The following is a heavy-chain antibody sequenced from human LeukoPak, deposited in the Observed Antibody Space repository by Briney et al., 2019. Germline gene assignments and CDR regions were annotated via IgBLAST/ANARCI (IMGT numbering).Heavy chain of an antibody. Sequence: GASVKVSCKVSGYTLAELSMHWLRQVPGKGLEWMGNFDPEDGETTYAQIFQGRLTMTEDTSTDTAYMELSSLRSEDTAIYYCATDYHISWGQGTLVTVSS. J-gene: IGHJ5*02. V-gene: IGHV1-24*01. CDR2: FDPEDGET. CDR3: ATDYHIS. CDR1: GYTLAELS. D-gene: IGHD2-21*01.